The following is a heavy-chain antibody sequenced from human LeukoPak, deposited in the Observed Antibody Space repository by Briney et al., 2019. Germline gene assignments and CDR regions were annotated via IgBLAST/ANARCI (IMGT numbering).Heavy chain of an antibody. J-gene: IGHJ6*02. D-gene: IGHD3-3*01. V-gene: IGHV1-46*01. CDR2: INPSGGST. CDR3: ARAIFGVVIGYYYYGMDV. CDR1: GYTFTSYY. Sequence: ASVKVSCKASGYTFTSYYMHWVRQAPGQGLEWMGLINPSGGSTSYAQKFQGRVTMTRDTPTSTVYMELSSLRSEDTAVYYCARAIFGVVIGYYYYGMDVWGQGTTVTVSS.